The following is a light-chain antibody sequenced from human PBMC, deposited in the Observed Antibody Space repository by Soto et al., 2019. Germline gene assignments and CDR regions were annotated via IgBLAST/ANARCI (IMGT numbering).Light chain of an antibody. CDR3: SSYSATNPLV. Sequence: QSVLTQPASVSGSPGQSITISCTGTSSDVGDYPYVSWYQQHPGRVPKLIIYEVTNRPSGITSRFSRSKSENTASLTISGLQAEDEADYYCSSYSATNPLVFGSGTKVTVL. CDR2: EVT. CDR1: SSDVGDYPY. V-gene: IGLV2-14*01. J-gene: IGLJ1*01.